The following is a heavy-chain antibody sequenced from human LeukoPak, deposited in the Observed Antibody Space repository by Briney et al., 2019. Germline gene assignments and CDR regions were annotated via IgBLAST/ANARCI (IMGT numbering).Heavy chain of an antibody. CDR3: ARDRPHYDFWSGKYYNWFDP. CDR2: ISSSSSTI. Sequence: PGGSLRLSCAASGFTFSSYSMNWVRQAPGKGLEWVSYISSSSSTIYYADSVEGRFTISRDNAKNSLYLQMNSLRAEDTAVYYCARDRPHYDFWSGKYYNWFDPWGQGTLVTVSS. D-gene: IGHD3-3*01. J-gene: IGHJ5*02. V-gene: IGHV3-48*01. CDR1: GFTFSSYS.